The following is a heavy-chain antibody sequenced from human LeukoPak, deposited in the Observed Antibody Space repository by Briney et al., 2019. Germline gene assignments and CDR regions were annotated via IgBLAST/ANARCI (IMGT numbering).Heavy chain of an antibody. D-gene: IGHD6-13*01. J-gene: IGHJ4*02. CDR1: GYTFTSYD. V-gene: IGHV1-8*01. CDR3: ARGRSSSWLLFDY. CDR2: MSPNSGNT. Sequence: ASVKVSCKASGYTFTSYDINWVRQATGQGLEWMGWMSPNSGNTGYAQKFQGRVTMTRNTSISTAYMELSSLRSEDTAVYYCARGRSSSWLLFDYWGQGTLVTVSS.